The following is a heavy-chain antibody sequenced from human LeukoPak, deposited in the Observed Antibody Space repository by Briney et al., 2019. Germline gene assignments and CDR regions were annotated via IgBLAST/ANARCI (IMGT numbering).Heavy chain of an antibody. V-gene: IGHV4-30-4*01. D-gene: IGHD3-10*01. CDR3: ARGNLGVRVFDP. CDR1: GGSISSGDYY. J-gene: IGHJ5*02. CDR2: IYYSGST. Sequence: SETLSLTCTVSGGSISSGDYYWSWIRQPPGKGLECIGYIYYSGSTYYNPSLKSRVTISVDTSKNQFSLKLSSVTAADTAVYYCARGNLGVRVFDPWGQGTLVTVSS.